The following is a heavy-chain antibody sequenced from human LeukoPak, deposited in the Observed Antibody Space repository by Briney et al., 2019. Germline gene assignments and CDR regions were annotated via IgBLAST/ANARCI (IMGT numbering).Heavy chain of an antibody. D-gene: IGHD3-22*01. Sequence: GGSLRLSCAASGFTFSSYWMHWVRQAPGKGLVWVSRINSDGSSTSYADSVKGRFTISRDNAKNTLYLQMNSLRAEDTAVYYCAREWRGYYYDSGGYYLLDAFDISGQGTMVIVSS. V-gene: IGHV3-74*01. CDR3: AREWRGYYYDSGGYYLLDAFDI. CDR2: INSDGSST. CDR1: GFTFSSYW. J-gene: IGHJ3*02.